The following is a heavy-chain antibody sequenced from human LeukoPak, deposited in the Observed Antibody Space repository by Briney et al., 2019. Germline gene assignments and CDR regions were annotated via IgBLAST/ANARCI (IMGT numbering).Heavy chain of an antibody. D-gene: IGHD6-13*01. CDR2: ISAYNGNT. V-gene: IGHV1-18*01. CDR1: GYTFTRYG. CDR3: ARAGGSSWENSFVP. J-gene: IGHJ5*02. Sequence: ASVKVSCKASGYTFTRYGISSVRQAPGQGLEWMGWISAYNGNTNYAQKLQGRVTMTTDTSTSTAYMELRSLRSDDTAAYYCARAGGSSWENSFVPWGQGTLATVSS.